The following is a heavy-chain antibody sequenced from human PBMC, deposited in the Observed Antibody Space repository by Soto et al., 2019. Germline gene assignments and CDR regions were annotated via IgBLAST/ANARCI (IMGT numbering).Heavy chain of an antibody. V-gene: IGHV1-18*04. J-gene: IGHJ4*02. CDR1: GYAFTSYG. Sequence: QVHLVQSGAEVKKPGASVKVSCKASGYAFTSYGMSWVRQAPGQGLEWMGWINTYNSDTNSAPRLQGRITMTTDTSTSTGYMELRRLTSDDTAVYYCVRDERDSCRGGNGFYFDYWGQGNLVSVSS. CDR2: INTYNSDT. CDR3: VRDERDSCRGGNGFYFDY. D-gene: IGHD2-15*01.